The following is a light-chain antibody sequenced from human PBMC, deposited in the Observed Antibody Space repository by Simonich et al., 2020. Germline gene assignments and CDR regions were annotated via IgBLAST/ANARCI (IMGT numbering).Light chain of an antibody. Sequence: QSVLTQTPSVSAAPGQKVTISCSGSSSNIGNNYVSWYQQLPGTAPKLRIYDNNKRPSGIPDRFSGSKSGTSATLGITGLQTGDEADYYCGTWDSSLSAVVFGGGTKLTVL. V-gene: IGLV1-51*01. CDR2: DNN. CDR1: SSNIGNNY. J-gene: IGLJ2*01. CDR3: GTWDSSLSAVV.